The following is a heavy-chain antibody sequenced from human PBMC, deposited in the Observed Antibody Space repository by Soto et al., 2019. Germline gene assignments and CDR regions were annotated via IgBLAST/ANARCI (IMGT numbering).Heavy chain of an antibody. CDR3: ARDSSGWYNYYYYMDV. Sequence: PGGSLRLSCAASGFTFSSYALSWVRQAPGKGLEWVSYISSSGSTIYYADSVKGRFTISRDNAKNSLYLQMNSLRAEDTAVYYCARDSSGWYNYYYYMDVWGKGTTVTVSS. J-gene: IGHJ6*03. V-gene: IGHV3-48*04. D-gene: IGHD6-19*01. CDR1: GFTFSSYA. CDR2: ISSSGSTI.